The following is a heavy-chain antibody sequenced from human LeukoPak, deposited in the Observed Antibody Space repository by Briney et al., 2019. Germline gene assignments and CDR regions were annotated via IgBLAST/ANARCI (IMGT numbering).Heavy chain of an antibody. CDR2: IYYSGST. Sequence: PSETLSLTCTVSGGSISSSSYYWGWIRQPPGKGLEWIGSIYYSGSTYYNPSLKSRATISVDTSKNQFSLKLSSVTAADTAVYYCARHHAGLYCSSTSCLNWFDPWGQGTLVTVSS. CDR1: GGSISSSSYY. D-gene: IGHD2-2*01. J-gene: IGHJ5*02. V-gene: IGHV4-39*01. CDR3: ARHHAGLYCSSTSCLNWFDP.